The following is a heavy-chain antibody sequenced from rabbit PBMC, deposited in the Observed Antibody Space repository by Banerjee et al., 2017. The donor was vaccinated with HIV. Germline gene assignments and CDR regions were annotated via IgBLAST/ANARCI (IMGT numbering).Heavy chain of an antibody. CDR2: IYAGSSGST. CDR3: ARDPVHDDGYAPDL. V-gene: IGHV1S40*01. J-gene: IGHJ4*01. Sequence: QSLEESGGDLVKPGASLTLTCTASGFSFSSRYYMCWVRQAPGKGLEWIACIYAGSSGSTYYASWAKGRFTISKTSSTTVTLQMTSLTAADTATYFCARDPVHDDGYAPDLWGPGTLVTVS. D-gene: IGHD6-1*01. CDR1: GFSFSSRYY.